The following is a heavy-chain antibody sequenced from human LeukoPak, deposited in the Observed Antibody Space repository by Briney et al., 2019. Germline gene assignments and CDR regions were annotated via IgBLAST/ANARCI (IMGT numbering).Heavy chain of an antibody. V-gene: IGHV1-2*02. D-gene: IGHD6-19*01. J-gene: IGHJ4*02. Sequence: ASVKVSCKASGGTFSSYAISWVRQAPGQGLEWMGWINPNSGGTNYAQKFQGRVTMTRDTSISTAYMELSRLRSDDTAVYYCASDPISYSSGWYGGWGQGTLVTVSS. CDR3: ASDPISYSSGWYGG. CDR2: INPNSGGT. CDR1: GGTFSSYA.